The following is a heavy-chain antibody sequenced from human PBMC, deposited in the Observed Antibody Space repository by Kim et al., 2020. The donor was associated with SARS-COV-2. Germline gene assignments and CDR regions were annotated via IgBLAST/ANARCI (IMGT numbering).Heavy chain of an antibody. CDR1: GFSFSTYR. V-gene: IGHV3-7*01. J-gene: IGHJ6*02. CDR3: ARHYCSSTSCYILLDYYGMDV. Sequence: GGSLRLSCAVSGFSFSTYRMSWVRQAPGKGLEWVANIKQDGGEQYYVDSVKGRFTISRDNAKNSLYLQMNSLRAEDTAVYYCARHYCSSTSCYILLDYYGMDVWGQGTTVTVSS. CDR2: IKQDGGEQ. D-gene: IGHD2-2*02.